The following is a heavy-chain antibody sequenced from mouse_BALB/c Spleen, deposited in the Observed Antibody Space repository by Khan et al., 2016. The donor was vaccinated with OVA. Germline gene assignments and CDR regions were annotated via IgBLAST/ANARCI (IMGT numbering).Heavy chain of an antibody. CDR2: IHYSGST. V-gene: IGHV3-1*02. J-gene: IGHJ4*01. CDR1: GYSITSGYG. CDR3: ARGGGYYFAMDY. Sequence: EVQLQESGPDLVKPSQSLSLTCTVTGYSITSGYGWHWIRQFPGNKLEWMGYIHYSGSTTYHPSLKSRISITRDTSKNQFFLQLNSVTTEDTATYYCARGGGYYFAMDYWGQGTSVTVSS.